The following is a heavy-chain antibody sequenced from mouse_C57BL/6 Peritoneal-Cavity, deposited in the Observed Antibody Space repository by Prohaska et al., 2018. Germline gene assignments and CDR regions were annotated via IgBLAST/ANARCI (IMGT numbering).Heavy chain of an antibody. Sequence: QVQLQQPGAEFVKPGASVKLSCKVSGYTFTSYWLHWVKQRPGRGLEWIGRIDPNSGGTKYNEKFKSKATLTVDKPSSAAYMQLSSLTSEDSAVYYCARDYYGSGGTLCFDYWGQGTTLTVSS. CDR2: IDPNSGGT. CDR1: GYTFTSYW. D-gene: IGHD1-1*01. V-gene: IGHV1-72*01. CDR3: ARDYYGSGGTLCFDY. J-gene: IGHJ2*01.